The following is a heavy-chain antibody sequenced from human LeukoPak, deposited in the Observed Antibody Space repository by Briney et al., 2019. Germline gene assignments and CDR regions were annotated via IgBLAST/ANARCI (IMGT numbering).Heavy chain of an antibody. D-gene: IGHD1-26*01. CDR1: GFTFSSYW. J-gene: IGHJ4*02. Sequence: PGGSLRLSCADSGFTFSSYWMSWVRQAPGKGLEWVANIKQDGSEKYYVDSVKGRFTISRDNAKNSLYLQMNSLRAEDTAVYYCARVWSGSYYALGYFDYWGQGTLVTVSS. V-gene: IGHV3-7*01. CDR2: IKQDGSEK. CDR3: ARVWSGSYYALGYFDY.